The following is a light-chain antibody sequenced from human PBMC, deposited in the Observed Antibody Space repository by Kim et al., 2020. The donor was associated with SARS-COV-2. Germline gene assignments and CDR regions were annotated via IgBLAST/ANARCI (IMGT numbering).Light chain of an antibody. CDR1: QRISSY. Sequence: DIQMTQSPCSLSASVGDRVTITCRASQRISSYLNWYQQKPGKAPNLLIYAASSLQSGVPSRFSGSGSGTDFTLTISSLQPEDFATYYCQQSYNTPYTFGQGTKLEI. J-gene: IGKJ2*01. V-gene: IGKV1-39*01. CDR2: AAS. CDR3: QQSYNTPYT.